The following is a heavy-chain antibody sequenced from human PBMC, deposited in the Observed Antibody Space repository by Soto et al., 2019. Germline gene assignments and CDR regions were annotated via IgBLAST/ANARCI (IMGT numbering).Heavy chain of an antibody. D-gene: IGHD1-26*01. CDR2: ITRTDST. V-gene: IGHV3-23*01. CDR3: AKALVGEVGATDY. CDR1: GFTFSNYA. Sequence: GGSLRLSSTASGFTFSNYAMSWVRQAPEKGLEWVSAITRTDSTYYADSVKGRFTISRDNSRNTLYLQMNSLGAEDAALYYCAKALVGEVGATDYWGQGTLFTVSS. J-gene: IGHJ4*02.